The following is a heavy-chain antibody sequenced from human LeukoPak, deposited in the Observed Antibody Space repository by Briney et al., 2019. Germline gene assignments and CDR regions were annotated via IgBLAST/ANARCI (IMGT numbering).Heavy chain of an antibody. CDR1: GFTFSSYA. CDR2: ISGSGSST. CDR3: AKAYCDYLDY. V-gene: IGHV3-23*01. Sequence: GGSLRLSSAASGFTFSSYAMSWVPQAPGHEREWCSGISGSGSSTSYADSGKGRFTISRDNSTNTLYLQMNSLHAEDMAVYYCAKAYCDYLDYWGQGTLVTVSS. J-gene: IGHJ4*02. D-gene: IGHD2-8*02.